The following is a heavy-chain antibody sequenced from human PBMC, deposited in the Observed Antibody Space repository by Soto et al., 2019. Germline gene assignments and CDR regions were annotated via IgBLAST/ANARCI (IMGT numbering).Heavy chain of an antibody. V-gene: IGHV5-51*01. CDR2: IYPGDSDT. CDR3: ARQSFGPHCTNGLCSFFDS. Sequence: SGESLKISCKGFEYSFANYWIGWVRQMPGKGLEWMGIIYPGDSDTTYSPSFQGQVTISADKSINTAYLQWSSLKASDTAMYYCARQSFGPHCTNGLCSFFDSWGREPWSPSPQ. CDR1: EYSFANYW. D-gene: IGHD2-8*01. J-gene: IGHJ4*02.